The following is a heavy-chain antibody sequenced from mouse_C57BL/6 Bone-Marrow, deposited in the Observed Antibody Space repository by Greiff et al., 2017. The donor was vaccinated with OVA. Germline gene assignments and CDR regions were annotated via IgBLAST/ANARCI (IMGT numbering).Heavy chain of an antibody. CDR3: ARHGDLLWLRPWFAY. D-gene: IGHD2-2*01. CDR1: GFTFSSYT. CDR2: ISGGGGNT. Sequence: EVMLVESGGGLVKPGGSLKLSCAASGFTFSSYTMSWVRQTPEKRLEWVATISGGGGNTYYPDSVKGRFTFSRDNAKNTLYLQRSSLRSEDTALYYCARHGDLLWLRPWFAYWGQGTLVTVSA. J-gene: IGHJ3*01. V-gene: IGHV5-9*01.